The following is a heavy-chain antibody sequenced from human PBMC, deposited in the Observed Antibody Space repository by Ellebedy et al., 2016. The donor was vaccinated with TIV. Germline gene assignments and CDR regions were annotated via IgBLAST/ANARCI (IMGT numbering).Heavy chain of an antibody. CDR1: GFAFSRYW. CDR2: INDVGTAT. V-gene: IGHV3-74*01. D-gene: IGHD3-3*01. CDR3: ASTAGGGVVPDD. Sequence: PGGSLRLSCTASGFAFSRYWMHWVRQVPGKGLEWDGRINDVGTATRYADSVKGRFTISRANAKNTMYLHMNGLRFDDTAVYYCASTAGGGVVPDDWGQGTLVTVSS. J-gene: IGHJ4*02.